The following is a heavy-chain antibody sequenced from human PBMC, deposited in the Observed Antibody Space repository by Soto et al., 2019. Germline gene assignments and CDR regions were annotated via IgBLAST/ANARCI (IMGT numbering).Heavy chain of an antibody. CDR3: ARRGYDFLSGYYSEVVGQSYYYYMDV. CDR2: IYPGDSDT. J-gene: IGHJ6*03. CDR1: GYSFTSYW. Sequence: PGESLKISCKGSGYSFTSYWIGWVRQMPGKGLEWMGIIYPGDSDTRYSPSFQGQVTISADKSISTAYLQWSSLKASDTAMYYCARRGYDFLSGYYSEVVGQSYYYYMDVWGKGTTVTVSS. V-gene: IGHV5-51*01. D-gene: IGHD3-3*01.